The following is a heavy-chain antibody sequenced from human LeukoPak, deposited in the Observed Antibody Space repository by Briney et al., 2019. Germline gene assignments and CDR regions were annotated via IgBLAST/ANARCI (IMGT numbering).Heavy chain of an antibody. CDR2: IYYSDTT. CDR1: GGSISSRSYH. V-gene: IGHV4-39*01. J-gene: IGHJ4*02. Sequence: SETLSLTCTVSGGSISSRSYHWVWIRQPPGKGLEWIGSIYYSDTTYYNPSLEGRVTMSADTSKDQFSLDLSSATAADRAVYYCARGVFDGSFVQIDFWGQGTLVTVSS. D-gene: IGHD1-26*01. CDR3: ARGVFDGSFVQIDF.